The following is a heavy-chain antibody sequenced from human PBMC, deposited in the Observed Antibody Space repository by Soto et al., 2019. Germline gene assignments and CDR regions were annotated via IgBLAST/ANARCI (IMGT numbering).Heavy chain of an antibody. D-gene: IGHD5-18*01. V-gene: IGHV1-69*01. Sequence: QVQLVQSGAEVKKPGSSVKVSCKASGGTFSSYAISWVRQAPGQGLEWMGGIIPIFGTANYARKFQGRVTITAEEYTSRAYRELSSLRSEDTAVYYCARTDDPQTPRYGYRKFDIWGQGTMVTFSS. CDR1: GGTFSSYA. J-gene: IGHJ3*02. CDR3: ARTDDPQTPRYGYRKFDI. CDR2: IIPIFGTA.